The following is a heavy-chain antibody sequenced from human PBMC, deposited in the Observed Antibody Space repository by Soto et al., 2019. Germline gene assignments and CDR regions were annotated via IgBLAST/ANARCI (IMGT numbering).Heavy chain of an antibody. Sequence: GVMRLSCGASGFTFSNYTMNWVRQTPGKGLEWVSGINAPGSPTYYAASVKGRFTVSRDNSKKMLFLQMNSLRDEDTAVYYCAKDRHPDGIWTFDSWGPGTLVTVSS. D-gene: IGHD3-9*01. CDR1: GFTFSNYT. V-gene: IGHV3-23*01. J-gene: IGHJ4*02. CDR3: AKDRHPDGIWTFDS. CDR2: INAPGSPT.